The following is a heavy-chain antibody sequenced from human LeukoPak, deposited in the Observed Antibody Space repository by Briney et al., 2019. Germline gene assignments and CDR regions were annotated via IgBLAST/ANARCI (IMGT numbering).Heavy chain of an antibody. CDR2: ISAYNGNT. V-gene: IGHV1-18*01. Sequence: ASVKVSCKASGYTFTSYGISWVRQAPGQGLEWMGWISAYNGNTNYAQKLQGRVTMTTDTSTSPAYMELRSLRSDDTAVYYCARGAGTIVVVVAATFLFDYWGQGTLVTVSS. D-gene: IGHD2-15*01. CDR3: ARGAGTIVVVVAATFLFDY. J-gene: IGHJ4*02. CDR1: GYTFTSYG.